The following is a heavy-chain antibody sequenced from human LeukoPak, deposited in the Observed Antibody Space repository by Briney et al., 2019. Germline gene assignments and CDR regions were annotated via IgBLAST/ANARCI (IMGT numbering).Heavy chain of an antibody. CDR1: GYTFTSYG. Sequence: ASVKVSCKASGYTFTSYGISWVRQAPGQGLEWMGWISAYNGNTNYAQKLQGRVTITTDTSTSTAYMELRSLRSDDTAVYYCATESYSGSYLYAFDIWGQGTMVTVSS. CDR3: ATESYSGSYLYAFDI. V-gene: IGHV1-18*01. J-gene: IGHJ3*02. D-gene: IGHD1-26*01. CDR2: ISAYNGNT.